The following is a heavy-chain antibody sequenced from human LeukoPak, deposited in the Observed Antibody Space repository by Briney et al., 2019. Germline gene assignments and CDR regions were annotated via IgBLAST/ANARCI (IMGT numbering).Heavy chain of an antibody. D-gene: IGHD3-22*01. V-gene: IGHV4-4*02. CDR1: GGSISSSNW. J-gene: IGHJ3*02. CDR2: VYQSGGT. CDR3: ARAGVGMIGAFDI. Sequence: SGTLSLTCAVSGGSISSSNWWSWVRRPPGKGREWSGEVYQSGGTNYNPSLKSRVTISVDKSKNQFSLKLSSVTAADTAVYYCARAGVGMIGAFDIWGQGTMVTVSS.